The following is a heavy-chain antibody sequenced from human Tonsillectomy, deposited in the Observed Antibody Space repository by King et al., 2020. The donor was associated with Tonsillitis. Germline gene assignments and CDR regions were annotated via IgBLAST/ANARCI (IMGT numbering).Heavy chain of an antibody. CDR3: ARSIAAAGTGWFDP. J-gene: IGHJ5*02. Sequence: LQLQESGPGLVKPSQTLSLTCTVSGGSISSGDYYWSWIRQPPGQGLEWIGYIYYSGSTYYNPSLKSRVTISVDTSKNQFSLKLSSVTAADTAVYYCARSIAAAGTGWFDPWGQGTLVTVSS. D-gene: IGHD6-13*01. CDR2: IYYSGST. V-gene: IGHV4-30-4*01. CDR1: GGSISSGDYY.